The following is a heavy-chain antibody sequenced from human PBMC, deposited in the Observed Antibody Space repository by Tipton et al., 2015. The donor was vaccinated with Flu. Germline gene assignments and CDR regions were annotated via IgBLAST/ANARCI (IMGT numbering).Heavy chain of an antibody. CDR3: ARVGAVTMVRGLAFDAFDI. D-gene: IGHD3-10*01. J-gene: IGHJ3*02. V-gene: IGHV4-39*07. CDR1: GVSISSGGYY. Sequence: TLSLTCAVSGVSISSGGYYWGWIRQPPGKGLEWIGNIYHSGSTNYNPSLKSRVTISLDKSKNQFSLNLSSVTAADTAVYYCARVGAVTMVRGLAFDAFDIWGLGTMVAVSS. CDR2: IYHSGST.